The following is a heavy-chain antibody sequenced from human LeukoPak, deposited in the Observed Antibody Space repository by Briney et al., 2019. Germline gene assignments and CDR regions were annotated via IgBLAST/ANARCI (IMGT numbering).Heavy chain of an antibody. CDR1: DGSINSYY. CDR2: IYYNGNT. CDR3: ARWRSNYYVMDV. J-gene: IGHJ6*02. Sequence: SETLSLTCSVSDGSINSYYWNWLRRPPGQGLEWLGYIYYNGNTNYSPSLKSRVTMSVHTSKNLVFPKVSSVTAANTAVYYCARWRSNYYVMDVWGQGTTVTVSS. D-gene: IGHD1-26*01. V-gene: IGHV4-59*01.